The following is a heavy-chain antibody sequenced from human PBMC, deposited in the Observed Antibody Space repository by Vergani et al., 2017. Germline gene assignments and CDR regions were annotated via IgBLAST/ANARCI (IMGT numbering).Heavy chain of an antibody. Sequence: QVQLVQSGAEVKKPGSSVKVSCKASGGTFSSYAISWVRQAPGPGLEWMGGLIPIFGPANYAQKFQGRVTITADESTSTAYMELSSLRSEDTAVYYCARACSADYSEGPDYYYYYGMDVWGQGTTVTVSS. V-gene: IGHV1-69*01. CDR2: LIPIFGPA. CDR3: ARACSADYSEGPDYYYYYGMDV. D-gene: IGHD3-16*01. CDR1: GGTFSSYA. J-gene: IGHJ6*02.